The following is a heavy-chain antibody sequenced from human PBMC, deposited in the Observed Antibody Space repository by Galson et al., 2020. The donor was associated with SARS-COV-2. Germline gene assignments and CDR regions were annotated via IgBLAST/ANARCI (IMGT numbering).Heavy chain of an antibody. D-gene: IGHD6-13*01. J-gene: IGHJ4*02. CDR2: INHSGST. CDR3: ARGISSSWYVC. Sequence: ETSEPLSLTCAVYGGSFSGYYWSWIRQPPGKGLEWIGEINHSGSTNYNPSLKSRVTISVDTSKNQFSLKLSSVTAADTAVYYCARGISSSWYVCWGQGTLVTGSS. CDR1: GGSFSGYY. V-gene: IGHV4-34*01.